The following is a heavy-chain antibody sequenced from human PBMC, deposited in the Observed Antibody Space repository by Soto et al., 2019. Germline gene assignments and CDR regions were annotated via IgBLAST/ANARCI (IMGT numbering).Heavy chain of an antibody. J-gene: IGHJ4*02. Sequence: QVQLVQSGAEVKKPGYSVKVSCKASGGTFSSYAISWVRQAPGQGLEWMGGIIPIFGTANYAQKFQGRVTITADESTSTAYLELSSLRSEDTAVYYCARDGAACCGGDCYSGFDYWGQGPLVTVSS. CDR2: IIPIFGTA. CDR1: GGTFSSYA. CDR3: ARDGAACCGGDCYSGFDY. V-gene: IGHV1-69*01. D-gene: IGHD2-21*02.